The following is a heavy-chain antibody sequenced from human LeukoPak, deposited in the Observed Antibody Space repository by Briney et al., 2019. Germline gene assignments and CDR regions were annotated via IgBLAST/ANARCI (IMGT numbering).Heavy chain of an antibody. V-gene: IGHV3-23*01. CDR3: AKLPYGDYGPFDY. Sequence: GGSLRLSCAASGFTFSSYAMSWVRQAPGKGLEWVSAISGSGGSTYYADYVKGRFTISRDNSKNTLYLQMNSLRAEDTAVYYCAKLPYGDYGPFDYWGQGTLVTVSS. CDR2: ISGSGGST. D-gene: IGHD4-17*01. J-gene: IGHJ4*02. CDR1: GFTFSSYA.